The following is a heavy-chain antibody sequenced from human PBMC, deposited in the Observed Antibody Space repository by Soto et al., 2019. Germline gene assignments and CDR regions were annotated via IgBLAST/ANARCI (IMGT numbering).Heavy chain of an antibody. Sequence: QVQLVESGGGAVQPGRSLTLSCAASGFRFSAFVMHWVRQAPGKGLEWVAVVSNYGRSDHYADSVKGRFTISRDNSKNTLSLQMNGLRPDDTALYYCSKTSTTPPSEDSTGRGALIDHWGRGARVIVSS. V-gene: IGHV3-30*18. J-gene: IGHJ4*02. CDR2: VSNYGRSD. CDR1: GFRFSAFV. D-gene: IGHD2-8*02. CDR3: SKTSTTPPSEDSTGRGALIDH.